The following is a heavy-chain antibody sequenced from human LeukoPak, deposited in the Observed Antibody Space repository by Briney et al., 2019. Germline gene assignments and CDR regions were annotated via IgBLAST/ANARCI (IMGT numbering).Heavy chain of an antibody. Sequence: AASVKVSCTASGYTFTSYDINWVRQATGQGLEWMGWMNPNSGNTGYAQKFQGRVTMTRNTSISTAYMELSSLRSDDTAVYYCARGRYDSSGYGTYYVDYWGQGNLVTVSS. J-gene: IGHJ4*02. D-gene: IGHD3-22*01. CDR3: ARGRYDSSGYGTYYVDY. V-gene: IGHV1-8*02. CDR2: MNPNSGNT. CDR1: GYTFTSYD.